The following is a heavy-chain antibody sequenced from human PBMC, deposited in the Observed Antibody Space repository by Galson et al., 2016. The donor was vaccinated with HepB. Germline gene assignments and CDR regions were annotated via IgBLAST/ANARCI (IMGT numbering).Heavy chain of an antibody. CDR2: IYYSGST. D-gene: IGHD6-6*01. V-gene: IGHV4-39*01. J-gene: IGHJ3*02. Sequence: SETLSLTCTVSGGSISSTSYYWGWIRQPPGKGLEWIGSIYYSGSTYNNPSLKSRLTIYVDTSKDPFSLKLSSVTAADTAVYYCARHQSVAARDDGLDIWGPGTMVTVSS. CDR1: GGSISSTSYY. CDR3: ARHQSVAARDDGLDI.